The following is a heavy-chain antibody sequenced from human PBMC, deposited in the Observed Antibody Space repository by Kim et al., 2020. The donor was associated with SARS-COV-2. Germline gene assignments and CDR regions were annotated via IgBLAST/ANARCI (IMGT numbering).Heavy chain of an antibody. V-gene: IGHV3-7*05. CDR1: GFTFSSYW. Sequence: GGSLRLSCAASGFTFSSYWMSWVRQAPGKGLEWVANIKQDGSEKYYVDSVKGRFTISRDNAKNSLYLQMNSLRAEDTAVYYCARDMGVAVAAGHDYWGQGTLVTVSS. J-gene: IGHJ4*02. D-gene: IGHD6-19*01. CDR2: IKQDGSEK. CDR3: ARDMGVAVAAGHDY.